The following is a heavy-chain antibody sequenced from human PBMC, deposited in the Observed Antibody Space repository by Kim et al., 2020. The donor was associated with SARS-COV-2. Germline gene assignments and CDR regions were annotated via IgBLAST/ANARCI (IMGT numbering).Heavy chain of an antibody. Sequence: GGSLRLSCAASGSTFSSYAMHWVRQAPGKGLEWVAVIWYDGSNKYYADSVKGRFTISRDNSKNTLYLQMNSLRAEDTTVYYCAKAFRPYSGSYLGYWGQG. CDR1: GSTFSSYA. CDR3: AKAFRPYSGSYLGY. D-gene: IGHD1-26*01. CDR2: IWYDGSNK. J-gene: IGHJ4*02. V-gene: IGHV3-33*06.